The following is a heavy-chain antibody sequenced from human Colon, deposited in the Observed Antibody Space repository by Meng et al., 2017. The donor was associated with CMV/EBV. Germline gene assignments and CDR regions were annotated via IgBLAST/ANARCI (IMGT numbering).Heavy chain of an antibody. D-gene: IGHD3-16*01. CDR3: ARDLGGDYFDY. CDR2: IYYSGST. V-gene: IGHV4-59*01. Sequence: SETLSLTWTVSGGSISSYYWSWIRQPPGKGLEWIGYIYYSGSTNYNPSLKSRVTISVDTSKNQFSLKLSSVTAADTAVYYCARDLGGDYFDYWGQGTLVTVSS. CDR1: GGSISSYY. J-gene: IGHJ4*02.